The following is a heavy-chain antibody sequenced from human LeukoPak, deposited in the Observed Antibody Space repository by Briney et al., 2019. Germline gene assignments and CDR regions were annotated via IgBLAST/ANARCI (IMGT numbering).Heavy chain of an antibody. V-gene: IGHV3-23*01. J-gene: IGHJ4*02. D-gene: IGHD6-19*01. CDR3: AKDTYSSGWYEFDY. Sequence: GGSLRLSCAASGITFSSYWMSWVRQAPGKGLEWVSAISGSGDSTYYADSVKGRFTISRDNSENTLYLQMNSLRADDTAVYYCAKDTYSSGWYEFDYWGQGTLVTVSS. CDR2: ISGSGDST. CDR1: GITFSSYW.